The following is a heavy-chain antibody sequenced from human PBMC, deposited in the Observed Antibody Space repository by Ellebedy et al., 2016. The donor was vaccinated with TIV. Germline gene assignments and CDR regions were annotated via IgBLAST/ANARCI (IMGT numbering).Heavy chain of an antibody. V-gene: IGHV1-69*13. Sequence: SVKVSCXASGGTFSSYAISWVRQAPGQGLEWMGGIIPIFGTANYAQKFQGRVTITADESTSTAYMELSSLRSEDTAVYYCARGGRYSSGWYPSRWGQGTLVTVSS. D-gene: IGHD6-19*01. CDR3: ARGGRYSSGWYPSR. CDR1: GGTFSSYA. J-gene: IGHJ4*02. CDR2: IIPIFGTA.